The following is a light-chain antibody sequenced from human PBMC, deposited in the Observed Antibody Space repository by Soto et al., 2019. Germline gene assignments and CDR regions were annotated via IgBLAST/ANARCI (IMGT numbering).Light chain of an antibody. V-gene: IGKV2-28*01. CDR3: MQGLSGVT. CDR1: QSLLHSNGYNY. Sequence: DIVMNQSPLSLPVTPGEPASISCRSSQSLLHSNGYNYLEWYLQTPGQSPQLLIYLGSDRAYGVPDRFRGSGSGTDFTRKISRVEAEDVGVDDFMQGLSGVTFGPGTKVEIK. J-gene: IGKJ3*01. CDR2: LGS.